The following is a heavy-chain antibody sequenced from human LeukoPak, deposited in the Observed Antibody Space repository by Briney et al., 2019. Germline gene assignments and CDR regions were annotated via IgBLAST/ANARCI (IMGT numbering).Heavy chain of an antibody. J-gene: IGHJ4*02. V-gene: IGHV1-24*01. CDR1: GYTLTELS. CDR3: ATANNYGSGSYYRN. D-gene: IGHD3-10*01. Sequence: ASVKVSCKVSGYTLTELSMHWVRQAPGKGLEWMGGFDPEDGETIYAQKFQGRVTMTEDTSTDTAYMELSSLRSEDTAVYYCATANNYGSGSYYRNWGQGTLVTVSS. CDR2: FDPEDGET.